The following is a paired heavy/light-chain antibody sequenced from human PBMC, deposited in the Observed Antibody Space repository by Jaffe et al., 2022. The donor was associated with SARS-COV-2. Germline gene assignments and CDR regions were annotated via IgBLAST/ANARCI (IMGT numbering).Light chain of an antibody. J-gene: IGKJ1*01. CDR3: QQRSNWPPWT. CDR2: DAS. Sequence: EIVLTQSPATLSLSPGERATLSCRASQSVSSYLAWYQQKPGQAPRLLIYDASNRATGIPARFSGSGSGTDFTLTISSLEPEDFAVYYCQQRSNWPPWTFGQGTKVEIK. V-gene: IGKV3-11*01. CDR1: QSVSSY.
Heavy chain of an antibody. CDR2: ISSSSSYI. V-gene: IGHV3-21*01. J-gene: IGHJ6*02. CDR1: GFTFSSYS. Sequence: EVQLVESGGGLVKPGGSLRLSCAASGFTFSSYSMNWVRQAPGKGLEWVSSISSSSSYIYYADSVKGRFTISRDNAKNSLYLQMNSLRAEDTAVYYCARATSFGYDSSGYYWGPGAGMDVWGQGTTVTVSS. D-gene: IGHD3-22*01. CDR3: ARATSFGYDSSGYYWGPGAGMDV.